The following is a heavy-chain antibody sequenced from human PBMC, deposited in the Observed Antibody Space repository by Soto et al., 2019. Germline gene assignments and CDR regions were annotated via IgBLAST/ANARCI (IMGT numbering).Heavy chain of an antibody. CDR2: ISNRGDT. CDR3: AREPRYCRGSSCSITGDAYDI. V-gene: IGHV3-66*01. D-gene: IGHD2-15*01. Sequence: EVQLVESGGGLVQPGGSLRLSCTASGFIVSNTYVNWVRQAPGKGLEWVSVISNRGDTHYADSVRGRVSLSRDISDNTLHLQMNNLRVEDTAVYYCAREPRYCRGSSCSITGDAYDIWGQGTMVTVSS. CDR1: GFIVSNTY. J-gene: IGHJ3*02.